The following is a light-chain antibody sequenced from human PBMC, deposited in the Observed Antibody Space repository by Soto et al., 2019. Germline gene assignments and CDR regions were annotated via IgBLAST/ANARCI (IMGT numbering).Light chain of an antibody. CDR3: QQYGSSPRT. CDR1: QSISRS. V-gene: IGKV3-11*01. CDR2: DAS. Sequence: EIRMTQSPATLSVSLGERATISCRASQSISRSLAWYQQKPGQAPRLLIYDASNWATGIPARFSGSGSGTDFTLTISSLEPDDVAVYYCQQYGSSPRTFGQGTKVDIK. J-gene: IGKJ1*01.